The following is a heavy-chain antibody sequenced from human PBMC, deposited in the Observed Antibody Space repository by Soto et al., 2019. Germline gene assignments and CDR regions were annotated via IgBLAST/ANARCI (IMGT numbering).Heavy chain of an antibody. CDR3: ARDRGYDAHDYYYNAMDV. CDR1: EFTFRTYT. D-gene: IGHD2-15*01. CDR2: IRGFSPYT. J-gene: IGHJ6*02. V-gene: IGHV3-21*01. Sequence: GGSLRLSCISSEFTFRTYTMNWVRQAPGKGLEWVSGIRGFSPYTFYAESVKGRFTISRDNAKNSLYLQMNSLRAEDTAVYYCARDRGYDAHDYYYNAMDVWGQGTTVTVSS.